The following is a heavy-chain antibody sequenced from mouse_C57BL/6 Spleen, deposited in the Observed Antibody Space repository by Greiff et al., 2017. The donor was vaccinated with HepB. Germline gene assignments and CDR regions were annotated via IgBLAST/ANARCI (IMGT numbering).Heavy chain of an antibody. CDR3: ARNYYGSSSCFDY. D-gene: IGHD1-1*01. V-gene: IGHV1-50*01. J-gene: IGHJ2*01. CDR2: IDPSDSYT. Sequence: VQLQQPGAELVKPGASVKLSCKASGYTFTSYWMQWVKQRPGQGLEWIGEIDPSDSYTNYNQKFKGKATLTVDTSSGTAYMQLSSLTSEDSAVYYCARNYYGSSSCFDYWGQGTTLTVSS. CDR1: GYTFTSYW.